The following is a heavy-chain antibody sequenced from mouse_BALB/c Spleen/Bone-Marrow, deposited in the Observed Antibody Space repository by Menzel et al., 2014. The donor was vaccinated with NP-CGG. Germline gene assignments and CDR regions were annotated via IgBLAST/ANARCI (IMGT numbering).Heavy chain of an antibody. CDR3: TMWGTTVVAFYSMHY. CDR2: IDPSDSYT. V-gene: IGHV1S127*01. CDR1: GYTFTSYW. J-gene: IGHJ4*01. D-gene: IGHD1-1*01. Sequence: QVQLQQSGAELVKPGASVKMSCKASGYTFTSYWMHWVKQRPGQGLEWIGVIDPSDSYTSYNQKFKGKATLTVDTSSSTAYTHLGSLTSEDSAVYYCTMWGTTVVAFYSMHYWGQGPSVTVSS.